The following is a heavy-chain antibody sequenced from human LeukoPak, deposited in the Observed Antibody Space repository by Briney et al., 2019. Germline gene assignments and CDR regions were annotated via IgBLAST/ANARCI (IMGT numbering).Heavy chain of an antibody. CDR2: ISYDGSNK. Sequence: GGSLRLSCAASGFTFSSYAMHWVRQAPGKGLEWVAVISYDGSNKYYADSVKGRFTISRDNSKNTLYLQMNSLRAEDTAVYYCARHSRSSCDAFDIWGQGTMVTVSS. J-gene: IGHJ3*02. CDR1: GFTFSSYA. V-gene: IGHV3-30-3*01. CDR3: ARHSRSSCDAFDI. D-gene: IGHD6-13*01.